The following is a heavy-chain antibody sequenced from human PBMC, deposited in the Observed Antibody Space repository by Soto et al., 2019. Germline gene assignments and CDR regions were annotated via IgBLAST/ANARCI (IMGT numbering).Heavy chain of an antibody. Sequence: SGTLSLTCTVSGASMRDTNYHCGWIRQPPGKGLEWIGSIYYSGATYYSPSLKSRVAISVDTAKNHFSLKLSSVTAADTAVYYCARQSGDAAAEDYYYGMDVWGQGTTVTVSS. J-gene: IGHJ6*02. V-gene: IGHV4-39*01. CDR2: IYYSGAT. D-gene: IGHD6-13*01. CDR3: ARQSGDAAAEDYYYGMDV. CDR1: GASMRDTNYH.